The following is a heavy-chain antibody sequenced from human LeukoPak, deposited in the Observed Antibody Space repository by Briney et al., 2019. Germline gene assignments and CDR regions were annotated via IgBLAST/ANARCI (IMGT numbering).Heavy chain of an antibody. CDR2: IRYDGSNK. J-gene: IGHJ4*02. D-gene: IGHD6-13*01. CDR1: GFTFSSYG. CDR3: ARFGYSSRLVDY. V-gene: IGHV3-30*02. Sequence: PGGSLRLSCAASGFTFSSYGIHWVRQAPGKGLEWVAFIRYDGSNKYYTDSVKGRFTISRDNSKNTLYLQMNSLRAEDTAVYYCARFGYSSRLVDYWGQGTLATVSS.